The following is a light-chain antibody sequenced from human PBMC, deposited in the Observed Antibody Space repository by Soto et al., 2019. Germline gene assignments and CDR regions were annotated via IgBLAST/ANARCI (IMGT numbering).Light chain of an antibody. CDR2: GAS. Sequence: EIVMTQSLATLSVSPGERATLSCRASQSVSSNLAWYQQKPGQAPRLLIYGASTRATGIPARFSGSGSGTGFTLTISSLQSEDFAVYYCQQYNNWPQTFGQGTKVDIK. J-gene: IGKJ1*01. V-gene: IGKV3-15*01. CDR3: QQYNNWPQT. CDR1: QSVSSN.